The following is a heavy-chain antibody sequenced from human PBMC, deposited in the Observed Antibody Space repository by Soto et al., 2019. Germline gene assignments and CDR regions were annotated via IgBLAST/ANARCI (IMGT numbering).Heavy chain of an antibody. J-gene: IGHJ5*02. CDR1: GFTFSNAW. CDR3: TTEAAAPYNWSDP. Sequence: EVQLVESGGGLVKPGGSLRLSCAASGFTFSNAWMSWVRQAPGKGLEWVGGIKSKTDGGTTDYAAPVKGRFTSSREDSKNTLYLQMNSLKTEDTAVYYGTTEAAAPYNWSDPWGQGTLVTVSS. D-gene: IGHD6-13*01. CDR2: IKSKTDGGTT. V-gene: IGHV3-15*01.